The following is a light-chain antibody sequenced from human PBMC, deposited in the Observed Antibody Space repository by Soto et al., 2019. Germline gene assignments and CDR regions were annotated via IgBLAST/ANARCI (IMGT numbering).Light chain of an antibody. Sequence: DIQMTQSPSTLSASVGDRVTITCRASQSIGGWLAWYQQRPGKAPRLLIYDASSVESGVPSRFSGSRSGTTFTLAISSLQPEDFATYYCQHYHSYPYTFGGGTKLEIK. CDR1: QSIGGW. J-gene: IGKJ2*01. CDR2: DAS. V-gene: IGKV1-5*01. CDR3: QHYHSYPYT.